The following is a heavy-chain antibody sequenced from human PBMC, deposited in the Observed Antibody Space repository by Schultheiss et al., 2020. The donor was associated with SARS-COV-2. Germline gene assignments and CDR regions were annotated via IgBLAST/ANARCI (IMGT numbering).Heavy chain of an antibody. Sequence: GGSLRLSCAASGFTFSSYWMHWVRQAPGKGLEWVSYISSSSSTIYYADSVKGRFTISRDNSKNTLYLQMNSLRAEDTAVYYCARVEWGQSRGYCSGGSCPGAFDIWGQGTMVTVSS. CDR1: GFTFSSYW. J-gene: IGHJ3*02. CDR3: ARVEWGQSRGYCSGGSCPGAFDI. D-gene: IGHD2-15*01. V-gene: IGHV3-48*01. CDR2: ISSSSSTI.